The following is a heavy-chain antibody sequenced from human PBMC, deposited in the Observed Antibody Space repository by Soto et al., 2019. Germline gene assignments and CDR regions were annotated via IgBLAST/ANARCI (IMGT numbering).Heavy chain of an antibody. CDR2: IYSSGSA. CDR3: ATIVGANDY. Sequence: SETLSPTCTVSRASIYAYSWTWIRQPAGKGLQWIGHIYSSGSANYSPSLKSRVSMSVDSSKNQISLKLSSVTAADTAVYYCATIVGANDYWGQGTLVTVSS. D-gene: IGHD1-26*01. CDR1: RASIYAYS. J-gene: IGHJ4*02. V-gene: IGHV4-4*07.